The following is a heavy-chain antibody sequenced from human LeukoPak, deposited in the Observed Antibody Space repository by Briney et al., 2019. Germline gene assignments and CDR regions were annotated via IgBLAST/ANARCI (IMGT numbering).Heavy chain of an antibody. CDR3: ASGENSSSWPYYFDY. CDR1: GGSISSYY. Sequence: PSETLSLTCTVSGGSISSYYWSWIRQPPGKGLEWIGYIYYSGSTNYNPSLKSRVTISVDTSKNQFSLKLSSVTAADTAVYYCASGENSSSWPYYFDYWGQGTLVTVSS. V-gene: IGHV4-59*12. CDR2: IYYSGST. J-gene: IGHJ4*02. D-gene: IGHD6-13*01.